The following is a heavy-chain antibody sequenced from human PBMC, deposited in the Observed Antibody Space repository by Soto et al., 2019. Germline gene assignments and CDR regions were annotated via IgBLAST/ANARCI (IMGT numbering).Heavy chain of an antibody. V-gene: IGHV4-39*01. D-gene: IGHD3-22*01. CDR3: AKHPYNPVVRHFWHFDV. Sequence: QLQLQESGPGLLKSSETLSLTCTVSGDSIGKSKYYWGWIRQPPGKGLEWIGSVFYNGNTYHNPYLKSRVTMYMDTNNIQFSLRMRSVNAADTSVYYCAKHPYNPVVRHFWHFDVWGRGTLVTVSS. CDR1: GDSIGKSKYY. J-gene: IGHJ2*01. CDR2: VFYNGNT.